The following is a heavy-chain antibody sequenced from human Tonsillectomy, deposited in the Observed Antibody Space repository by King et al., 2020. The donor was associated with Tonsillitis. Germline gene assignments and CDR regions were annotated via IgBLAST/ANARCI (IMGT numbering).Heavy chain of an antibody. Sequence: EVQLVESGGGLVKPGGSLRLSCAASGFTFSDAWMSWVRQAPGRGLEWVGRIKSKADGGTTDYVAPVKGRFTISRDDSKNTVYLQMNSLKTEDTAVYYCTGWFGNPLAGYFDPWGQGTLVTVSS. CDR3: TGWFGNPLAGYFDP. CDR1: GFTFSDAW. J-gene: IGHJ5*02. V-gene: IGHV3-15*01. D-gene: IGHD3-10*01. CDR2: IKSKADGGTT.